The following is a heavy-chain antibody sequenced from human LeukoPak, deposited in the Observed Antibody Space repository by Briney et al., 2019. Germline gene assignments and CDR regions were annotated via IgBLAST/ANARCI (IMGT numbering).Heavy chain of an antibody. D-gene: IGHD3-3*01. CDR3: ARLAEVYYDFWSADY. CDR1: GGSISSSSYY. Sequence: SETLSLTCTVSGGSISSSSYYWGWIRQPPGKGLEWIGSIYYSGSTYYNPSLKSRVTISVDTSKNQFSLKLSSVTAADTAVYYCARLAEVYYDFWSADYWGQGTLVTVSS. V-gene: IGHV4-39*01. CDR2: IYYSGST. J-gene: IGHJ4*02.